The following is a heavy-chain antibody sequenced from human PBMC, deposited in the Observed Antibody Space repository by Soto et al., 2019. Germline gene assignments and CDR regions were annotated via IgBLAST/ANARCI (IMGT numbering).Heavy chain of an antibody. CDR2: IYPGDSDT. J-gene: IGHJ6*03. CDR3: ARLGVLTGYYPSYYYYMDV. D-gene: IGHD3-9*01. Sequence: GESLKISCKGSGYSFTSYWIGWVRQMPGKGLEWMGIIYPGDSDTRYSPSFQGQVAISADKSISTAYLQWSSLKASDTAMYYCARLGVLTGYYPSYYYYMDVWGKGIKVTVSS. V-gene: IGHV5-51*01. CDR1: GYSFTSYW.